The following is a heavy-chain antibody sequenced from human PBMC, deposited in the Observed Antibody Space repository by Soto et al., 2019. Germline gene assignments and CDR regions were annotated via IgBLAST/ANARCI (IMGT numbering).Heavy chain of an antibody. CDR1: GGSVSSGSYY. J-gene: IGHJ6*02. Sequence: QVQLQESGPGLVKPSETLAVTCTVSGGSVSSGSYYWSWIRQPPGKGLEWDGCISDTWRGAYNPPLKSPCTKSVHTPKTQFSLRLNSVTAAHTTVYYCARAHSGYNPLGMHVSDQATTLTVSS. D-gene: IGHD5-12*01. V-gene: IGHV4-61*01. CDR3: ARAHSGYNPLGMHV. CDR2: ISDTWRG.